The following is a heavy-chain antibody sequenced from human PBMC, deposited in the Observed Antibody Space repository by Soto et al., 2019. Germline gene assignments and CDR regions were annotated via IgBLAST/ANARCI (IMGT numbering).Heavy chain of an antibody. CDR2: ITSSSTTI. J-gene: IGHJ5*02. D-gene: IGHD2-15*01. CDR1: GFTFSTYS. V-gene: IGHV3-48*02. CDR3: ARDNGLGGSFDP. Sequence: PGGSLRLSGAASGFTFSTYSMNWVRQAPGKGLEWISYITSSSTTIYYADPVKGRFTISRDNAKNSLYLQMNSLRDEDTAVYYCARDNGLGGSFDPWGQGTLVTVSS.